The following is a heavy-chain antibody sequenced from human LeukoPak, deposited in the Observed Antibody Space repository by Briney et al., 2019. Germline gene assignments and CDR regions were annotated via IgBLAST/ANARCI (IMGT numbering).Heavy chain of an antibody. CDR3: AKTRPLDSSSWSHGDY. D-gene: IGHD6-13*01. Sequence: GGSLRLSCAASGFTFSSYAMSWVRQAPGKGLEWVSAISGSGDSTYYGDSVKGRFTISRDNSKNALYLQMNSLRAEDTAVYYCAKTRPLDSSSWSHGDYWGQGTLVTISS. V-gene: IGHV3-23*01. CDR2: ISGSGDST. CDR1: GFTFSSYA. J-gene: IGHJ4*02.